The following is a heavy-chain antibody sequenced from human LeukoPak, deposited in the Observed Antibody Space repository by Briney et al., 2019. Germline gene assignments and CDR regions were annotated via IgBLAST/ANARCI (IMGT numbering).Heavy chain of an antibody. Sequence: SETLSLTCAVSGEPFSGYYWGWIRQPPGKGLELIGEINRHGSTDYNPSLKSRVSMSIDTSKNQFSLKLSSVTAADTAVYYCARRGSGSYYKGDAFDIWGQGTMVTVSS. D-gene: IGHD3-10*01. V-gene: IGHV4-34*01. CDR3: ARRGSGSYYKGDAFDI. CDR1: GEPFSGYY. CDR2: INRHGST. J-gene: IGHJ3*02.